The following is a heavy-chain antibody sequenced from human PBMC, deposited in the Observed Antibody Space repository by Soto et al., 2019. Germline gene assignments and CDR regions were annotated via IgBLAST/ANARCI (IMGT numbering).Heavy chain of an antibody. CDR2: INAGNGNT. CDR3: ARDLGWLQFDY. J-gene: IGHJ4*02. V-gene: IGHV1-3*05. Sequence: QVQLVQSGAEEKKPGASVKVSCEASGYTFSSYAMDWVRQAPGQRLEWMGWINAGNGNTKYSQKFQGRVTISRDTSASTAYMELSSLRSEDTAVYYCARDLGWLQFDYWGQGTLVTVSS. CDR1: GYTFSSYA. D-gene: IGHD5-12*01.